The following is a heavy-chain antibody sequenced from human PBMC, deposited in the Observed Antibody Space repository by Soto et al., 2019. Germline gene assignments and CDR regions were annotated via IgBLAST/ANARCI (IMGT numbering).Heavy chain of an antibody. CDR3: AREGRSAEFDY. CDR1: GGSISSYY. V-gene: IGHV4-59*01. Sequence: LSLPCTVSGGSISSYYWSWIRQPPGKGLEWIGYIYYSGSTNYNPSLKSRVTISVDTSKNQFSLKLSSVTAADTAVYYCAREGRSAEFDYWGQGTLVTVSS. J-gene: IGHJ4*02. CDR2: IYYSGST.